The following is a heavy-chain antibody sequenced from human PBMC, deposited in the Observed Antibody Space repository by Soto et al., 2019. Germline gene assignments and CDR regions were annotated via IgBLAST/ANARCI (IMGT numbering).Heavy chain of an antibody. Sequence: PGGSLRLSCAASKFTFSVYSMSWVRQAPGKGLEWVSSIGASGNRYYADSVRGRFTISRDNPESSLFLQMNNLRVDDTAVYFCARNYEPDFLTGRRNYNRFGPWGQGTLVTVXS. D-gene: IGHD3-9*01. CDR1: KFTFSVYS. J-gene: IGHJ5*02. CDR2: IGASGNR. CDR3: ARNYEPDFLTGRRNYNRFGP. V-gene: IGHV3-21*06.